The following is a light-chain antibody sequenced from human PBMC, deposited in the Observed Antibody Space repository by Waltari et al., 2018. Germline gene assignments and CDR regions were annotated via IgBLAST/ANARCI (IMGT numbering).Light chain of an antibody. CDR2: EDN. Sequence: QSALTQPASVSGSPGQSTTISCAGTSSGVGSYNLVSWYQQHPGRAPKLIIYEDNKRPSGVSSRFSGSKSGNTASLTISGLQTEDEAEYYCFSYAGSNIYVFASGTKVTVL. J-gene: IGLJ1*01. CDR3: FSYAGSNIYV. V-gene: IGLV2-23*01. CDR1: SSGVGSYNL.